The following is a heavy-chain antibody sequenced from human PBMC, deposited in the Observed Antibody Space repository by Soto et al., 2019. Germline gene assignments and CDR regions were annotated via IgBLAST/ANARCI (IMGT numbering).Heavy chain of an antibody. V-gene: IGHV4-39*01. CDR2: IYYSGST. CDR1: GGSISISSYY. CDR3: VRHGVHSSGWAGP. D-gene: IGHD6-19*01. Sequence: SETLSLTCTVSGGSISISSYYWGWIRHPPGKGLEWIGSIYYSGSTYYNPSLKSRVTISVDTSKNQFSLKLSSVTAADTAVYYCVRHGVHSSGWAGPWGQGTLVTVSS. J-gene: IGHJ5*02.